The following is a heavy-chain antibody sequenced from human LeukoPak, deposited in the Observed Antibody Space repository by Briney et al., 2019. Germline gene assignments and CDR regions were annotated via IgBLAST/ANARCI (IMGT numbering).Heavy chain of an antibody. CDR1: GGTFNSYA. D-gene: IGHD5-24*01. V-gene: IGHV1-69*05. Sequence: GSSVTASCKASGGTFNSYAISWVRQAPGQGLEWMGGIMPLFGTANYAQEFQGRVTFTTDESASTAYMEVSSLRSEDTAVYYCASGSLGDGYGVGDYYQYMDVWGKGTTVTVSS. CDR2: IMPLFGTA. CDR3: ASGSLGDGYGVGDYYQYMDV. J-gene: IGHJ6*03.